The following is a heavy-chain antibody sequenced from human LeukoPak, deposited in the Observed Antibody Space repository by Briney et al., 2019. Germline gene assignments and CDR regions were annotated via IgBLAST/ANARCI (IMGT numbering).Heavy chain of an antibody. D-gene: IGHD2-2*01. V-gene: IGHV4-39*07. Sequence: SETLSLTCTVSGGSIRSSSHYWGWIRQAPGEGLEWIGEINHSGSTNYNPSLKSRVTISVDTSKNQFSLKLSSVTAADTAVYYCARGYRGSYYYYYGMDVWGQGTTVTVSS. CDR1: GGSIRSSSHY. CDR2: INHSGST. CDR3: ARGYRGSYYYYYGMDV. J-gene: IGHJ6*02.